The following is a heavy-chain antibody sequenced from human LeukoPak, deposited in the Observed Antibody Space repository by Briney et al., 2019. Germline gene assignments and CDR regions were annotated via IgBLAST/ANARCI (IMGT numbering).Heavy chain of an antibody. CDR1: GGSISSSSYY. V-gene: IGHV4-39*01. Sequence: PSETLSLTCTVSGGSISSSSYYWGWIRQPPGKGLEWIGSIYSSVSTYYNPSLKSRVTISVDTSKNQFSLRLSSVTAADTAVYYCARGRGVGYYDSSGYLGDYWGQGTLVTVSS. D-gene: IGHD3-22*01. CDR2: IYSSVST. J-gene: IGHJ4*02. CDR3: ARGRGVGYYDSSGYLGDY.